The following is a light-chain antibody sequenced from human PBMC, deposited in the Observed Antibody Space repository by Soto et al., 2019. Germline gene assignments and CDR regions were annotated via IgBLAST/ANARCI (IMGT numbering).Light chain of an antibody. V-gene: IGKV1-5*01. CDR3: QQYNIYGT. Sequence: DIQMTQSPSTLSASVGDRVTITCRASQSISSWLAWYQQKPGKAPKLLIYDASSLESGVPSRFSGSGSGTEFPLPISSLQPDDFATYSCQQYNIYGTFGKGTEVKIK. CDR2: DAS. CDR1: QSISSW. J-gene: IGKJ1*01.